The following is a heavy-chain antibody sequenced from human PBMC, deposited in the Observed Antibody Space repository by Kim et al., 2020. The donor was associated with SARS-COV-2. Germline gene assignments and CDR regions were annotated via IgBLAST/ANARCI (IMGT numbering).Heavy chain of an antibody. CDR2: NNTNTGNP. D-gene: IGHD3-9*01. CDR3: ARVSDYDILTGVIDY. J-gene: IGHJ4*02. CDR1: GYTFTSYA. Sequence: ASVKVSCKASGYTFTSYAMNWVRQAPGQGLEWMGWNNTNTGNPTYAQGLTGRFVLSLDTSVSTAYLQISSLKAEDTAVYYCARVSDYDILTGVIDYWGQGTLVTVSS. V-gene: IGHV7-4-1*02.